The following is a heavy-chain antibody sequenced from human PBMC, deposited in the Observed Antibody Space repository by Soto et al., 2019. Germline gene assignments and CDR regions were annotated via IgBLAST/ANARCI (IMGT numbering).Heavy chain of an antibody. D-gene: IGHD1-26*01. CDR3: ARDHSGNPFY. V-gene: IGHV1-18*01. Sequence: ASVTVSCKASGYTFASYAMHWVRQAPGQGLEWMGWISAYNGNTNYAQKLQGRVTMTTDTSTSTAYMELRSLRSDDTAVYYCARDHSGNPFYWGQGTLVTVSS. CDR1: GYTFASYA. CDR2: ISAYNGNT. J-gene: IGHJ4*02.